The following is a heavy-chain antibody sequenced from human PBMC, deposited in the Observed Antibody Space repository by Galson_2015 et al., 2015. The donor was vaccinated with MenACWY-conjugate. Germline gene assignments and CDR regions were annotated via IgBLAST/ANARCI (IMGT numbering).Heavy chain of an antibody. J-gene: IGHJ4*02. CDR3: AREALYSGSWYPIEY. V-gene: IGHV6-1*01. CDR2: TYYRSKWYN. D-gene: IGHD6-13*01. CDR1: GDSVSSNTAA. Sequence: CAISGDSVSSNTAAWNWIRQSPSRGLEWLGRTYYRSKWYNDYAVSVRSRMTISPDTSKNQFSLQLKSVTPDDTAVYYCAREALYSGSWYPIEYWGQGTRVTVSS.